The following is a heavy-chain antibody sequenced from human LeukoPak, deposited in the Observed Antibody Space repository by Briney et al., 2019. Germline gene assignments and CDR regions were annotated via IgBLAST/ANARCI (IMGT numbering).Heavy chain of an antibody. V-gene: IGHV1-69*04. D-gene: IGHD3-10*01. CDR3: ARDRMVRGVITLTGDY. CDR1: GGTFSIYA. J-gene: IGHJ4*02. Sequence: ASVKVSFKASGGTFSIYAISWVRQAPGQGLEWMGRIIPILGIANYAQKFQGRVTITADKSTSTAYMELSSLRSEDTAVYYCARDRMVRGVITLTGDYWGQGTLVTVSS. CDR2: IIPILGIA.